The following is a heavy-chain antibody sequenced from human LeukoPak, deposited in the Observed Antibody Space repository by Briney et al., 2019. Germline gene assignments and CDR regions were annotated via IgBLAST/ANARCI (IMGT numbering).Heavy chain of an antibody. CDR2: INPSGGST. D-gene: IGHD6-13*01. J-gene: IGHJ4*02. Sequence: ASVKVSCKASGYTFTSYYMHWVRQAPGQGLEWMGIINPSGGSTSYAQKFQGRVTMTRDMSTSTVYMELSSLRSEDTAVYYCARGGAAASTLNYFDYWGQGTLVTVSS. CDR1: GYTFTSYY. CDR3: ARGGAAASTLNYFDY. V-gene: IGHV1-46*01.